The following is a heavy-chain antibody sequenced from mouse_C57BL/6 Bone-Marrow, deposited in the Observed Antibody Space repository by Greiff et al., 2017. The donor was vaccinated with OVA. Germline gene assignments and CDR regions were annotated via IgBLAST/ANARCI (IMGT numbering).Heavy chain of an antibody. CDR3: ARSRLRSSYDDAMDY. CDR1: GYTFTSYW. CDR2: IDPNSGGT. J-gene: IGHJ4*01. Sequence: QVQLKQPGAELVKPGASVKLSCKASGYTFTSYWMHWVKQRPGRGLEWIGRIDPNSGGTKYNEKFKSKATLTVDKPSSTAYMQLSSLTSEDSAVDYCARSRLRSSYDDAMDYWGQGTSVTVSS. D-gene: IGHD1-1*01. V-gene: IGHV1-72*01.